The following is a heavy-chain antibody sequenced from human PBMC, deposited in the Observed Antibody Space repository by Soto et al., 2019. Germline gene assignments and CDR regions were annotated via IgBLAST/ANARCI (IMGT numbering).Heavy chain of an antibody. D-gene: IGHD5-12*01. CDR3: ARGYSYGSRYYFDY. Sequence: GASVKVSCKASGYTFTTSGITWVRQAPGQGLEWMGWISTYNGNTNYAQKLQGRVTLTTDTFTSTAYMEMRSLRSDDTAVYYWARGYSYGSRYYFDYWGQGTLVTVSS. CDR1: GYTFTTSG. V-gene: IGHV1-18*01. J-gene: IGHJ4*02. CDR2: ISTYNGNT.